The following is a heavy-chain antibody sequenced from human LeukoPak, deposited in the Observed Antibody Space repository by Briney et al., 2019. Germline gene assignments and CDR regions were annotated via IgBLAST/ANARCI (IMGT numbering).Heavy chain of an antibody. J-gene: IGHJ4*02. D-gene: IGHD6-19*01. CDR1: GFIFSSYS. CDR3: AKGKDSVAGATNDY. CDR2: ISSSGTYK. V-gene: IGHV3-21*01. Sequence: PGGSLRLSCAASGFIFSSYSMSWVRQAPGKGLEWVSSISSSGTYKYYADSVKGRFTISRDNAKNSLYLQMYSLRAEDTAVYYCAKGKDSVAGATNDYGGQGTLVTVSS.